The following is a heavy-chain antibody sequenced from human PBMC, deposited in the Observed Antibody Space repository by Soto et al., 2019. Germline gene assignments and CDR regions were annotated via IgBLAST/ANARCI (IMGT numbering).Heavy chain of an antibody. V-gene: IGHV3-30*03. CDR1: GFTFSSYG. CDR2: ISYDGSNK. CDR3: ARDSQTRYYYYGMDG. Sequence: GGSLRLSCAASGFTFSSYGMHWVRQAPGKGLEWVAVISYDGSNKYYADSVKGRFTISRDNSKNTLYLQMNSLRAEDTAVYYCARDSQTRYYYYGMDGWGQGTTVTVAS. J-gene: IGHJ6*01.